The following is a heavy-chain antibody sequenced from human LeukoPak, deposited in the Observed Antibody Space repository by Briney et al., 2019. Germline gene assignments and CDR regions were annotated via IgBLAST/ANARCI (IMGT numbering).Heavy chain of an antibody. D-gene: IGHD3-10*01. V-gene: IGHV1-69*06. CDR1: GGTFSSYA. J-gene: IGHJ6*03. Sequence: SVKVSCKASGGTFSSYAISWVRQAPGQGLEWMGGIIPIFGTANYAQKFQGRVTITADKSTSTVYMELSSLRSEDTAVYYCARGGRMVRGVMRYYYYMDVWGKGTTVTVSS. CDR2: IIPIFGTA. CDR3: ARGGRMVRGVMRYYYYMDV.